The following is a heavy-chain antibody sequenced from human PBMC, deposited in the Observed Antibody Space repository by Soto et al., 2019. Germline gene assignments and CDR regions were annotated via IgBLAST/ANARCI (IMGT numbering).Heavy chain of an antibody. CDR1: GGSISSGGYS. J-gene: IGHJ6*02. V-gene: IGHV4-30-2*01. CDR2: VYHSGST. Sequence: ASETLSLTCAVSGGSISSGGYSWSWIRQPPGKGLEWIGYVYHSGSTYYNPSLKSRVTVSVDGSKNQFSLKLSSVTAVDTAVYYCARDGVYCSSSSCQDFYYYGMDVWGQGTTVTVSS. CDR3: ARDGVYCSSSSCQDFYYYGMDV. D-gene: IGHD2-2*01.